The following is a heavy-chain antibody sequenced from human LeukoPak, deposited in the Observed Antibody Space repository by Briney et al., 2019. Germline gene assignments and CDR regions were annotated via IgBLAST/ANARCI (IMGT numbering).Heavy chain of an antibody. V-gene: IGHV3-30*04. CDR3: ARASRHLWGIAVVSDSYYFDY. CDR1: GFTFSNYA. D-gene: IGHD6-19*01. CDR2: ISFDRSDK. Sequence: GGSLRLSCAASGFTFSNYAMHWVRQAPGKGLEWVAVISFDRSDKYYADSVKGRFTISRDNSKDTLYLQMNSLRAEDTAVHYCARASRHLWGIAVVSDSYYFDYWGQGTLVTVSS. J-gene: IGHJ4*02.